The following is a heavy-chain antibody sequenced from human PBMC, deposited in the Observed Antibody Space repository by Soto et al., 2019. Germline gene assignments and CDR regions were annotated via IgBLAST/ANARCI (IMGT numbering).Heavy chain of an antibody. V-gene: IGHV4-34*01. CDR3: ARGAPRGWNDGVGTDCYYGMDV. CDR2: INHSGST. D-gene: IGHD1-1*01. CDR1: GGSFSGYY. Sequence: QVQLQQWGAGLLKPSETLSLTCAVYGGSFSGYYWSWIRQPPGKGLEWIGEINHSGSTNYNPSLKSRVTISVDTSKNQFSLKLSSVTAADTAVYYCARGAPRGWNDGVGTDCYYGMDVWGQGTTVTVSS. J-gene: IGHJ6*02.